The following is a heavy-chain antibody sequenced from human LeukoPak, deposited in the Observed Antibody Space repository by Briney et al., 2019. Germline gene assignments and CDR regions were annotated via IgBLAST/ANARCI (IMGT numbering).Heavy chain of an antibody. J-gene: IGHJ5*02. Sequence: TSETLSLTCTVSGGSISSSSYYWGWIRQPPGKGLEWIVSIYYSGSTYYNPSLKSRVTISVDTSKNQFSLKLSSVTAADTAVYYCARSYYDFWSGYPKAWFDPWGQGTLVTVSS. D-gene: IGHD3-3*01. CDR3: ARSYYDFWSGYPKAWFDP. CDR1: GGSISSSSYY. V-gene: IGHV4-39*01. CDR2: IYYSGST.